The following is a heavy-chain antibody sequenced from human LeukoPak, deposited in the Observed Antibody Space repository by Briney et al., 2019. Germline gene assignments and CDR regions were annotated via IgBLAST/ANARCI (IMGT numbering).Heavy chain of an antibody. D-gene: IGHD6-13*01. Sequence: GGSLRPSCAASGFTFSSYSMNWVRQAPGKGLEWVSYISSSSSTIYYADSVKGRFTISRDNAKNSLYLQMNSLRDEDTAVYYCARARYSSSWYFDYWGQGTLVTVSS. J-gene: IGHJ4*02. CDR1: GFTFSSYS. CDR2: ISSSSSTI. V-gene: IGHV3-48*02. CDR3: ARARYSSSWYFDY.